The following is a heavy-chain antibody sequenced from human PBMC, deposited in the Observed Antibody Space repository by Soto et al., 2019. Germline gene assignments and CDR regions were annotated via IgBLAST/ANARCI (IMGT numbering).Heavy chain of an antibody. CDR1: GGSISSGGYY. CDR3: ATNDYGDHADYYTDV. D-gene: IGHD4-17*01. J-gene: IGHJ6*03. CDR2: IYYSGST. Sequence: SETLSLTCTVSGGSISSGGYYWSWIRQHPGKGLEWIGYIYYSGSTYYNPSLKSRVTISVDTSKNQFSLKLSSVTAADTAVYYCATNDYGDHADYYTDVWGKGTTVTVS. V-gene: IGHV4-31*03.